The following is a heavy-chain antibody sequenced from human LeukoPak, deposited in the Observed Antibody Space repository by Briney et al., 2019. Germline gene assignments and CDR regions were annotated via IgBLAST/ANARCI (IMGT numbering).Heavy chain of an antibody. J-gene: IGHJ6*03. CDR1: GYTFTSRW. Sequence: GASVKVSCKASGYTFTSRWMHWVRQAPGQGPEWLGVINPTGSSTSYAHKLQGRVTMTRGTSTSTDYMELRSLRSDDTAVYYCARAGSYYYMDVWGKGTTVTVSS. CDR2: INPTGSST. CDR3: ARAGSYYYMDV. V-gene: IGHV1-46*04.